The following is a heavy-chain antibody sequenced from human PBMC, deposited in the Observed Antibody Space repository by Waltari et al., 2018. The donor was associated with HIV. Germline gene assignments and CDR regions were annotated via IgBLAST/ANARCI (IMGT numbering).Heavy chain of an antibody. J-gene: IGHJ4*02. Sequence: QVQLVQSGAEVKKPGASVKVSCKASGYTFTGYYMHWVRQAPGQGLEWMGRINPNRGGTNYAQKFQGRVTMTRDTSISTAYMELSRLRSDDTAVYYCALSREMRGPFDYWGQGTLVTVSS. CDR3: ALSREMRGPFDY. CDR2: INPNRGGT. CDR1: GYTFTGYY. D-gene: IGHD3-10*01. V-gene: IGHV1-2*06.